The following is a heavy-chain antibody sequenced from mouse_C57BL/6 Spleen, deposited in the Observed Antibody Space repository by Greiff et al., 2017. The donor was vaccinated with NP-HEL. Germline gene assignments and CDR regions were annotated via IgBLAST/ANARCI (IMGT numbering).Heavy chain of an antibody. CDR1: GYAFSSYW. CDR3: ARGGGYSFAY. D-gene: IGHD2-3*01. V-gene: IGHV1-80*01. Sequence: VQVVESGAELVKPGASVKISCKASGYAFSSYWMNWVKQRPGKGLEWIGQIYPGDGDTNYNGKFKGKATLTADKSSSTAYMQLSSLTSEDSAVYFCARGGGYSFAYWGQGTLVTVSA. J-gene: IGHJ3*01. CDR2: IYPGDGDT.